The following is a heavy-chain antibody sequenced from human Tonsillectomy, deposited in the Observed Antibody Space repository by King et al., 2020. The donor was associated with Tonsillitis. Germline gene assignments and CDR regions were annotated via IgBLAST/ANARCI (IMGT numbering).Heavy chain of an antibody. CDR3: ARDGGAGGRYYYYMDV. D-gene: IGHD2-15*01. CDR1: GFTFSTNG. CDR2: IWYDGSKK. Sequence: QVQLVESGGGVVQPGRSLRLSCAASGFTFSTNGMHWVRQAPGKGLEWVAVIWYDGSKKYYADSVKGRFTISRDNSKNTLYLQMNRLRAEDTAVYYCARDGGAGGRYYYYMDVWGKGSTVTVSS. J-gene: IGHJ6*03. V-gene: IGHV3-33*08.